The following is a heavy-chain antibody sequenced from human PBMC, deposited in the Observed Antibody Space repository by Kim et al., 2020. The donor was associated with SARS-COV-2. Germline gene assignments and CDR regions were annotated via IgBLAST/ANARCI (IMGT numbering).Heavy chain of an antibody. CDR2: IWYDGSNK. J-gene: IGHJ6*02. V-gene: IGHV3-33*01. D-gene: IGHD1-26*01. Sequence: GGSLRLSCAASGFTFSSYGMHWVRQAPGKGLEWVAVIWYDGSNKYYADSVKGRFTISRDNSKNTLYLQMNSLRAEDTAVYYCARDRASGSYGMDVWGQGTTVTVSS. CDR1: GFTFSSYG. CDR3: ARDRASGSYGMDV.